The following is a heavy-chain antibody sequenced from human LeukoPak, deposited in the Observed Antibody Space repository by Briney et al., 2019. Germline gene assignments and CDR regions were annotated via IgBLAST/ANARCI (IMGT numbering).Heavy chain of an antibody. V-gene: IGHV1-2*02. CDR3: ARGSRPVYNLLTGKRYFDY. J-gene: IGHJ4*02. Sequence: ASVKVSCKASGYTFTGYYMHWVRQAPGQGLEWMGWINPNSGGTNYAQKFQGRVTMTRDMSTSTVYMELSSLRSEDTAVYYCARGSRPVYNLLTGKRYFDYWGQGTLLTVSS. CDR2: INPNSGGT. D-gene: IGHD3-9*01. CDR1: GYTFTGYY.